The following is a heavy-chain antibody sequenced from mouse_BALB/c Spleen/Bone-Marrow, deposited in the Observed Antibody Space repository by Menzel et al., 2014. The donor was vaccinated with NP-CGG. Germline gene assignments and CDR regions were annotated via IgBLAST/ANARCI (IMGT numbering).Heavy chain of an antibody. CDR3: ARDRWSSSGTPYAMDY. D-gene: IGHD4-1*01. CDR2: IWSGGST. Sequence: VKLQESGPGLVQPSQSLSITCTVSGFSLTSYGVHWVRQSPGKGLEWLGVIWSGGSTDYNAAFISRLSISKDNSKSQVFFKMNSLQANDTAIYYCARDRWSSSGTPYAMDYWGQGTSVTVSS. V-gene: IGHV2-2*02. J-gene: IGHJ4*01. CDR1: GFSLTSYG.